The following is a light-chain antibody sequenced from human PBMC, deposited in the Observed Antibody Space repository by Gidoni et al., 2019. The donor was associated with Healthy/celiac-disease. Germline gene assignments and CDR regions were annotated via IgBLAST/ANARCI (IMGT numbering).Light chain of an antibody. Sequence: QMTQSPSTLSASLGDRVTITCRASQSISSGLAWYQQKPGKAPKLLIYKASSLESGVPSRFSGSGSGTEFTLTISSLQPDDFATYYCQQYNSYSPQFGQGTKVEIK. J-gene: IGKJ1*01. CDR3: QQYNSYSPQ. CDR1: QSISSG. CDR2: KAS. V-gene: IGKV1-5*03.